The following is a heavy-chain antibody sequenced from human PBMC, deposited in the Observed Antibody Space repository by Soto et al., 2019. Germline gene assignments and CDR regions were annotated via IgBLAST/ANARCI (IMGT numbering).Heavy chain of an antibody. Sequence: PGGSLRLSCAASGFTFSSYSMNWVRQAPGKGLERVSSISSSSSYIYYADSVKGRFTISRDNAKNSLYLQMNSLRAEDTAVYYCARARVVVAATPYYYGMDVWGQGTTVTVSS. CDR2: ISSSSSYI. D-gene: IGHD2-15*01. V-gene: IGHV3-21*01. J-gene: IGHJ6*02. CDR3: ARARVVVAATPYYYGMDV. CDR1: GFTFSSYS.